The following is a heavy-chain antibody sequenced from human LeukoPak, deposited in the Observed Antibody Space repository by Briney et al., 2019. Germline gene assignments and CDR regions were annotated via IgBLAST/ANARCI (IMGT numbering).Heavy chain of an antibody. V-gene: IGHV3-21*01. J-gene: IGHJ4*02. D-gene: IGHD1-26*01. CDR3: AKDLIGIFARVGATLNFDY. CDR2: ISSSSSYI. CDR1: GFTFSSYS. Sequence: GGSLRLSCAASGFTFSSYSMNWVRQAPGKGLEWVSSISSSSSYIYYADSVKGRFTISRDNSKNTLYLQMNSLRAEDTAVYYCAKDLIGIFARVGATLNFDYWGQGTLVTVSS.